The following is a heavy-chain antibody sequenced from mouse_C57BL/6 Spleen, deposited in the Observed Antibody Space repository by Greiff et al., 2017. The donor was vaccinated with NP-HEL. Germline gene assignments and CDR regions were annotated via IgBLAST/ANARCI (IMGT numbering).Heavy chain of an antibody. CDR1: GYTFTSYW. D-gene: IGHD1-1*01. J-gene: IGHJ2*01. CDR3: ARMDTGGYFDY. Sequence: VQLQQSGAELAKPGASVKLSCKASGYTFTSYWMHWVKQRPGQGLEWIGYINPSSGYTKYNQKFKDKATLTADKSFSTAYMQLSSLTYEDSAVYYCARMDTGGYFDYWGQGTTLTVSS. CDR2: INPSSGYT. V-gene: IGHV1-7*01.